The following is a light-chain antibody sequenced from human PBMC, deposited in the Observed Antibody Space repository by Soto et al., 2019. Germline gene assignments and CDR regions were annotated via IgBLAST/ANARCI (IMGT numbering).Light chain of an antibody. CDR2: EVS. J-gene: IGLJ1*01. Sequence: QSALTQPASVSGSPGQSITISCTGASSDVGGYNYVSWYQQYPGKAPKLMIYEVSNRPSGVSSRFSGSKSGNTASLTISGLQAEDEAAYFCHSYTSSSTLVFGTGTKVTVL. V-gene: IGLV2-14*01. CDR1: SSDVGGYNY. CDR3: HSYTSSSTLV.